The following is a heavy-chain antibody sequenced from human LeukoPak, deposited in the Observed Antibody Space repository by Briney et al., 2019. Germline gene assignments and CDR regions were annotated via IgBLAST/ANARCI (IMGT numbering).Heavy chain of an antibody. D-gene: IGHD4-17*01. CDR2: ISSSSST. J-gene: IGHJ4*02. Sequence: PGGSLRLSCAASGFTFSSYEMNWVRQAPGKGLEWVSYISSSSSTYYADSVKGRFTTSRDNTKNSVYLQVNSLRVEDTAVYYCARYGVFDYWGQGTLVTVSS. CDR3: ARYGVFDY. CDR1: GFTFSSYE. V-gene: IGHV3-48*03.